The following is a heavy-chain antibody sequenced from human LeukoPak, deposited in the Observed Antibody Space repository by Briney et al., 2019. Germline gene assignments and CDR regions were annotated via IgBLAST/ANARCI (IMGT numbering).Heavy chain of an antibody. D-gene: IGHD4/OR15-4a*01. V-gene: IGHV4-38-2*02. CDR1: GYSISSGYY. CDR2: IYHSGST. CDR3: ARTIPTSLDDAFDI. Sequence: SETLSLTCTVSGYSISSGYYWGWIRQPPGKGLEWIGSIYHSGSTYYNPSLKSRVTISVDTSKNQFSLKLSSVTAADTAVYYCARTIPTSLDDAFDIWGQGTMVTVSS. J-gene: IGHJ3*02.